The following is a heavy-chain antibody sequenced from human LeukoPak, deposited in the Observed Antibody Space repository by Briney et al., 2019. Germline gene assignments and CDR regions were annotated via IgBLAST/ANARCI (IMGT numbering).Heavy chain of an antibody. D-gene: IGHD6-19*01. J-gene: IGHJ4*02. V-gene: IGHV3-30-3*01. Sequence: GGSLRLSCAASGFTFSSYAMHWVRQAPGKGLEWVAVISYDGSNKYYADSVKGRFTISRDNSKNTLYLQINSLRAEDTAVYYCARASSGPQYYFDYWGQGTLVTVSS. CDR2: ISYDGSNK. CDR1: GFTFSSYA. CDR3: ARASSGPQYYFDY.